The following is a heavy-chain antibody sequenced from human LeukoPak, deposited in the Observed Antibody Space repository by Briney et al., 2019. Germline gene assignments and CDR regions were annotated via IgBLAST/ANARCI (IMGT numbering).Heavy chain of an antibody. CDR3: ARQFNDNGDYLGWFDP. D-gene: IGHD4-17*01. V-gene: IGHV4-4*09. CDR2: IYTGWTT. Sequence: PSGTLSLTCTVSGTTISAFYWAWIRQSPGKGLEWIGYIYTGWTTNYNPSLYSRVTISVDTSKNQIFLKLRSVTAADTAVYFCARQFNDNGDYLGWFDPWGQGTLVTVSP. CDR1: GTTISAFY. J-gene: IGHJ5*02.